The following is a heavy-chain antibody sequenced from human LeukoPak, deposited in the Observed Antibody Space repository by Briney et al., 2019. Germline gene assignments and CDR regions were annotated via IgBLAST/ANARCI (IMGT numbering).Heavy chain of an antibody. D-gene: IGHD4-17*01. J-gene: IGHJ3*02. CDR3: VRDDGDYSGRDAFDI. CDR1: GYSFTAYY. CDR2: INPNSGDT. V-gene: IGHV1-2*02. Sequence: ASVTVSCKASGYSFTAYYMHWVRQAPGQGLEWMGWINPNSGDTNYAQKFQGRVTMTRDTSITTIYMELSRLRSDDTAVFYCVRDDGDYSGRDAFDIWGQGTMVTVSS.